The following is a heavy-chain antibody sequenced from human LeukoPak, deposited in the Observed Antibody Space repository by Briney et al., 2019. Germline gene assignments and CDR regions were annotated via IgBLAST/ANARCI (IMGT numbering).Heavy chain of an antibody. CDR1: GYTFTSYG. Sequence: ASVKVSCKASGYTFTSYGISWVRQAPGQGLEWMGWISAYNGNTNYAQKLQGRVTMTTDTSTSTAYMELRSLRSDDTAVYYCARDRVIGYCSGGSCSSLDYWGPGTLVTVSS. V-gene: IGHV1-18*01. CDR3: ARDRVIGYCSGGSCSSLDY. CDR2: ISAYNGNT. D-gene: IGHD2-15*01. J-gene: IGHJ4*02.